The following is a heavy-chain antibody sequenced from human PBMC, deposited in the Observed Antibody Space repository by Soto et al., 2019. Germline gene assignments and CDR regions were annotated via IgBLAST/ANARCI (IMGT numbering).Heavy chain of an antibody. Sequence: SDTLPLTYGVSGESLSGHFWTWIRQPPGRGLEWIGETNHGGGTKYNPSLESRLALSVDMSKNQVSLKMTSVTAADTAVYYCARRPPRWPGNFYYFHAMDGWGQGNAVTGS. CDR2: TNHGGGT. J-gene: IGHJ6*02. CDR3: ARRPPRWPGNFYYFHAMDG. CDR1: GESLSGHF. V-gene: IGHV4-34*01.